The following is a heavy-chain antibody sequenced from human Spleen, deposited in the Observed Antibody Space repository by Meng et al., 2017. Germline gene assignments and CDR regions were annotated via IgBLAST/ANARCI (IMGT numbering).Heavy chain of an antibody. V-gene: IGHV4-59*01. CDR1: DDSIRSYY. J-gene: IGHJ4*02. D-gene: IGHD3-22*01. Sequence: QVALPESGPGLVPPSETLSLTCTVSDDSIRSYYWSWIRQPPGKGLEWIGYMYYSGNANYNPSLKSRVTISVDTSKNQVSLKLGSVTAADTAMYYCASTYYYRSSDYYFDYWGQGTLVTVSS. CDR2: MYYSGNA. CDR3: ASTYYYRSSDYYFDY.